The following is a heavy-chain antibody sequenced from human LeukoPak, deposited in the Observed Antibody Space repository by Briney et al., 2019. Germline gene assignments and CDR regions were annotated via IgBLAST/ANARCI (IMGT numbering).Heavy chain of an antibody. CDR2: ISYDGSNK. J-gene: IGHJ6*02. V-gene: IGHV3-30*18. D-gene: IGHD4-17*01. Sequence: PGGSLRLSCAASGFTFSSYGMHWVRQAPGKGLEWVAVISYDGSNKYYADSVKGRFTISRDNSKNTPYLQMNSLRAEDTAVYYCAKDLNIDDGEYYYYYGMDVWGQGTTVTVSS. CDR3: AKDLNIDDGEYYYYYGMDV. CDR1: GFTFSSYG.